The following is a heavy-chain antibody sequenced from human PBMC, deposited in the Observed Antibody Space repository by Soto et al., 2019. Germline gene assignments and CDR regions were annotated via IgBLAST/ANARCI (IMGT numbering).Heavy chain of an antibody. Sequence: ASVKFACKASGYTFTGYGINSVRQAPGRGLEWMGWINPGNGNTKYSQQFQGRVIIDRDTSASTAYMELSSLRSEDTAVYYCARGGYFDSSNYLAYWGLGILVTVSS. V-gene: IGHV1-3*01. CDR1: GYTFTGYG. J-gene: IGHJ4*02. CDR3: ARGGYFDSSNYLAY. CDR2: INPGNGNT. D-gene: IGHD3-22*01.